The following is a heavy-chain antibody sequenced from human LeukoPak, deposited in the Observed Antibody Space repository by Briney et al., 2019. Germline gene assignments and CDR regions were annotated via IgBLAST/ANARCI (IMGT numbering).Heavy chain of an antibody. CDR2: ISSSSSYI. V-gene: IGHV3-21*01. CDR1: GFTFSSYS. Sequence: GGSLRLSCAASGFTFSSYSMNWVRQAPGKGLEWVSSISSSSSYIYYADSVKGRFTISRDNSKNTLYLQMNSLRAEDTAVYYCARDPTPTYSNYVDSFDYWGQGTLVTVSS. CDR3: ARDPTPTYSNYVDSFDY. D-gene: IGHD4-11*01. J-gene: IGHJ4*02.